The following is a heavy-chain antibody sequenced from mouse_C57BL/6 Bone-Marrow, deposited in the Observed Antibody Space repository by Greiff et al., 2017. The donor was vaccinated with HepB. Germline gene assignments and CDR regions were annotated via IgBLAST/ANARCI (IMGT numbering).Heavy chain of an antibody. V-gene: IGHV1-74*01. D-gene: IGHD1-1*01. Sequence: QVQLKQPGAELVKPGASVKVSCKASGYTFTSYWMHWVKQRPGQGLEWIGRIHPSDSDTNYNQKFKGKATLTVDNTSSTAYMQLSSLTSEDSAVYYCAIFPRYGSSYGGYFDVWGTGTTVTVSS. J-gene: IGHJ1*03. CDR2: IHPSDSDT. CDR1: GYTFTSYW. CDR3: AIFPRYGSSYGGYFDV.